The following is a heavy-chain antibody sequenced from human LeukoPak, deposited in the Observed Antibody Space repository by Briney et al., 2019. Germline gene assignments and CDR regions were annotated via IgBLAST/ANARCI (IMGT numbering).Heavy chain of an antibody. D-gene: IGHD1-26*01. V-gene: IGHV3-30-3*01. CDR3: AKDRGIVGATTDFDY. Sequence: GGSLRLSCAASGFTFSSYAMPWVRQAPGKGLEWVAVISYGGSNKYYADSVKGRFTISRDNSKNTLYLQMNSLRAEDTAVYYCAKDRGIVGATTDFDYWGQGTLVTVSS. J-gene: IGHJ4*02. CDR1: GFTFSSYA. CDR2: ISYGGSNK.